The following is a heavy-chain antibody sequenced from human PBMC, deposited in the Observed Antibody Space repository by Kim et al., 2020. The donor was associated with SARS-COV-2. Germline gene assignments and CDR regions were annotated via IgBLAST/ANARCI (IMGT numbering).Heavy chain of an antibody. V-gene: IGHV3-21*01. CDR3: STSSGYTVLGVA. D-gene: IGHD3-10*01. CDR2: MSISTDYI. CDR1: GLRFSSYN. Sequence: GGSLRLSCAASGLRFSSYNLNWFRQAPGKAFEWVAYMSISTDYIHYADSVKGRFTISRDNAKNTLYLQMNSLRDEDTGVYFCSTSSGYTVLGVACGQGTRVTVSS. J-gene: IGHJ5*02.